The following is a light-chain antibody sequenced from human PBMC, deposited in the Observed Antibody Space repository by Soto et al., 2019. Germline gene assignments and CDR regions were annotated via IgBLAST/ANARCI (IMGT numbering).Light chain of an antibody. V-gene: IGLV2-11*01. Sequence: QSVLTQPRSVSGSPGQSVTISCTGSSGDVGAYNYVSWYQQHPGKAPKLMIFDVNKRPSGVSNRFSGSKSGNAASLTISGLRAEDEADYHCCSYAGRFWVFGGGTKLTVL. CDR2: DVN. CDR1: SGDVGAYNY. CDR3: CSYAGRFWV. J-gene: IGLJ3*02.